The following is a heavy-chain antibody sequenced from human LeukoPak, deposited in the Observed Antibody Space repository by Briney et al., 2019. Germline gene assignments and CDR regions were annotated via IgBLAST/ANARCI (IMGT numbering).Heavy chain of an antibody. CDR2: IYYSGST. V-gene: IGHV4-39*01. D-gene: IGHD4-17*01. CDR3: ARLDGDYLTNYFDY. J-gene: IGHJ4*02. CDR1: GGSISSSRYY. Sequence: SETLSLTCTVSGGSISSSRYYWGWIRQPPGQGLEWIGSIYYSGSTYYNPSLKSRVTISVDTSKNQFSLKLSSVTAADTAVYYCARLDGDYLTNYFDYWGQGTLVTVSS.